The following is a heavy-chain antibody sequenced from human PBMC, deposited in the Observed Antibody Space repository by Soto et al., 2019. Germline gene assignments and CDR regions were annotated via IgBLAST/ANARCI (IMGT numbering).Heavy chain of an antibody. CDR1: GFTFNTYA. J-gene: IGHJ4*02. CDR2: VTNSGGSP. Sequence: PGGSLRLSCAASGFTFNTYAMSWVRQAPGRGLEWVSSVTNSGGSPYYADSVRGRFAISRDNSQNTLYLEMNDLRGEDTALYYCAKSIITMVRGLQKEPYYFDYWGQGTLVTVSS. CDR3: AKSIITMVRGLQKEPYYFDY. D-gene: IGHD3-10*01. V-gene: IGHV3-23*01.